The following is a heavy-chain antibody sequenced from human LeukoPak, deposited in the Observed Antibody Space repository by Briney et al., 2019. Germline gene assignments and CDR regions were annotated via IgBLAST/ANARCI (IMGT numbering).Heavy chain of an antibody. CDR2: ISAYNGNT. Sequence: ASVQVSCKASGYTFTSYGISWVRQAPGQGLEWMGWISAYNGNTNYAQKLQGRVTMTTDTSTSTAYMELRSLRSDDTAVYYCARTISTYYYMDVWGKGTTVTVSS. D-gene: IGHD3-3*01. J-gene: IGHJ6*03. V-gene: IGHV1-18*01. CDR3: ARTISTYYYMDV. CDR1: GYTFTSYG.